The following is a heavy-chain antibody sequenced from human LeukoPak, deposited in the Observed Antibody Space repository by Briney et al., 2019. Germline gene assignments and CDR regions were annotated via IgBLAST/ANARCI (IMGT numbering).Heavy chain of an antibody. V-gene: IGHV4-39*07. CDR1: GGSISSSSYY. Sequence: SETLSLTCTVSGGSISSSSYYWGWIRQPPGKGLEWIGSIYYSGSTYYNPSLKSRVTISVDTSKNQFSLKLSSVTAADTAVYYCARGWVATNTILNWFDPWGQGTLVTVSS. CDR2: IYYSGST. D-gene: IGHD5-24*01. J-gene: IGHJ5*02. CDR3: ARGWVATNTILNWFDP.